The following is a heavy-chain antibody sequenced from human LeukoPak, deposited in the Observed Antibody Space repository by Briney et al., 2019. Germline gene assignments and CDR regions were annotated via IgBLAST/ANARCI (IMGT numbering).Heavy chain of an antibody. J-gene: IGHJ4*02. CDR2: IRSKAYGGTT. CDR3: TSYYDFWSGYQYYFDY. D-gene: IGHD3-3*01. CDR1: GFTFGDYA. V-gene: IGHV3-49*03. Sequence: PGGSLRLSCTASGFTFGDYAMSWFRQAPWKGLEWVGFIRSKAYGGTTEYAASVKGRFTISRDDSKSIAYLQMNSLKTEDTAVYYCTSYYDFWSGYQYYFDYWGQGTLVTVSS.